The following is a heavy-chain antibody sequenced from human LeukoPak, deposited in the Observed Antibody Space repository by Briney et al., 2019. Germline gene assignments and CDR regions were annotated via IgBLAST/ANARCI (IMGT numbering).Heavy chain of an antibody. J-gene: IGHJ5*02. CDR3: ARGSGWYGEGNWFDP. Sequence: GGSLRLSCAASGFTFSSYSMNWVRPAPGKGLEWVSSISSSSSYIYYADSVKGRFTISRDNAKNSLYLQMNSLRAEDTAVYYCARGSGWYGEGNWFDPWGQGTLVTVSS. D-gene: IGHD6-19*01. V-gene: IGHV3-21*01. CDR2: ISSSSSYI. CDR1: GFTFSSYS.